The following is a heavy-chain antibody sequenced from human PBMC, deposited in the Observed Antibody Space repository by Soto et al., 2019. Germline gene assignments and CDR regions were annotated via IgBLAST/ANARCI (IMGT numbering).Heavy chain of an antibody. V-gene: IGHV4-30-4*01. CDR3: ARSYGRLDY. CDR1: GGSISSGDSY. Sequence: QVQLQESGAGLVKPSQTLSITCTVSGGSISSGDSYWSWMLQPPAKGLEWIGYIYYSGSTYYNPSLQSRVTISVDTSKNQFSLKLSSVTAADTAVYYCARSYGRLDYWGQGTLITVSS. CDR2: IYYSGST. J-gene: IGHJ4*02. D-gene: IGHD3-10*01.